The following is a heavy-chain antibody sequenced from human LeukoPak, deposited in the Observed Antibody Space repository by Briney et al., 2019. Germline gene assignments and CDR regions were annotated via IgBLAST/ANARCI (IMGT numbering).Heavy chain of an antibody. CDR1: GYTLTELS. J-gene: IGHJ5*02. D-gene: IGHD1-26*01. Sequence: ASAKVSCKVSGYTLTELSMYWVRQAPGKGLEWMGGFDPEDGETIYAQKFQGRVTMTEDTSTDTAYMELSSLRSEDTAVYYCATDLGGSYAGLDPWGQGTLVTVSP. CDR2: FDPEDGET. V-gene: IGHV1-24*01. CDR3: ATDLGGSYAGLDP.